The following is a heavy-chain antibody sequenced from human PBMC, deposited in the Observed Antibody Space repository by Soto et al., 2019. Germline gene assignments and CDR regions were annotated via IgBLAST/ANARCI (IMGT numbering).Heavy chain of an antibody. Sequence: SETLSLTCTVSGGSISSYYWSWIRQPPGKGLEWIGYIYYSGSTNYNPSLKSRVTISVDTSKNQFSLKLSSVTAADTAVYYCARKPELYCSGGNCYSPVPVYMDVWGKGTTVTVSS. CDR1: GGSISSYY. D-gene: IGHD2-15*01. CDR3: ARKPELYCSGGNCYSPVPVYMDV. J-gene: IGHJ6*03. CDR2: IYYSGST. V-gene: IGHV4-59*01.